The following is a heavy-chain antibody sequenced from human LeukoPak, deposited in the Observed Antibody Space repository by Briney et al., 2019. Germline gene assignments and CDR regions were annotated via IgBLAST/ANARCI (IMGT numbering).Heavy chain of an antibody. CDR2: IYYSGST. V-gene: IGHV4-39*01. CDR3: AKGWFHRYFDY. J-gene: IGHJ4*02. D-gene: IGHD2-15*01. Sequence: SETLSLTCTVSGGSISSSSCYWGWIRQPPGKGLEWIGSIYYSGSTYYNPSLRSRVTISVDTSKNQFSLKLSSVTAADTAVYYCAKGWFHRYFDYWGQGTLVTVSS. CDR1: GGSISSSSCY.